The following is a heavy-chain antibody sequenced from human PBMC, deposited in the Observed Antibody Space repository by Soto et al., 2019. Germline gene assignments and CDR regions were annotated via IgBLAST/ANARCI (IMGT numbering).Heavy chain of an antibody. V-gene: IGHV1-3*01. CDR2: INADTGNT. Sequence: QVQLVQSGAEVKKPGASVTVSCKASGYTFTSFAIHWVRQAPGQRPAWMGWINADTGNTKYSQRFQGRVTFARDTSANTAYMQVSSVRSEDTAVYFCAREVVSGYDLGYWGQGTLVTVSS. J-gene: IGHJ4*02. D-gene: IGHD5-12*01. CDR3: AREVVSGYDLGY. CDR1: GYTFTSFA.